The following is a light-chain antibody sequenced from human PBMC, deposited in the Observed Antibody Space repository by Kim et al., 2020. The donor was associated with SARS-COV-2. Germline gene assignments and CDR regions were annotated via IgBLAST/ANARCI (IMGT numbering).Light chain of an antibody. J-gene: IGLJ2*01. CDR3: SSYTASSTLV. V-gene: IGLV2-14*03. Sequence: QSIPISCTGVNNSSDTYDYVSWYQQYPGKAPKLLIYDVTNRPSGVSNRFSGSKSGNTASLTISPLEAEDEGDYHCSSYTASSTLVFGGGTQLTVL. CDR1: NNSSDTYDY. CDR2: DVT.